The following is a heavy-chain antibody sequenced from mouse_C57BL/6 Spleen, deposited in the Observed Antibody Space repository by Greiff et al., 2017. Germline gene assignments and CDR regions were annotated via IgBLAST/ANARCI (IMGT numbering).Heavy chain of an antibody. Sequence: VQLQQSGPELVKPGASVKISCKASGYTFTDYYMNWVKQSHGKSLEWIGDINPNNGGTSYNQKFKGKATLTVDKSSSTAYMELRSLTSEDSAVYYCARWGYDYDPYAMDYWGQGTSVTVSS. D-gene: IGHD2-4*01. CDR1: GYTFTDYY. CDR3: ARWGYDYDPYAMDY. J-gene: IGHJ4*01. V-gene: IGHV1-26*01. CDR2: INPNNGGT.